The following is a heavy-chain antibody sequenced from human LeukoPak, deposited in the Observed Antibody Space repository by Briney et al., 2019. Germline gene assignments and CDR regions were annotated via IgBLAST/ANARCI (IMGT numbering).Heavy chain of an antibody. V-gene: IGHV4-39*01. D-gene: IGHD3-10*01. Sequence: SETLSLTCNVSGDSISSSTYYWGWIRQPPGKGLEWIESISYSGSTYANPSLKSRVTISIDTSKNHFSLKLTSVTAADTAVYSCARHYYYGSGSYYNKWFDTWGQGTLVTVSS. CDR1: GDSISSSTYY. CDR3: ARHYYYGSGSYYNKWFDT. J-gene: IGHJ5*02. CDR2: ISYSGST.